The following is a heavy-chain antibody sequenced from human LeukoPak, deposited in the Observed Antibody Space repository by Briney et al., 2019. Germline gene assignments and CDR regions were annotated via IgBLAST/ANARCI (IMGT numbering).Heavy chain of an antibody. D-gene: IGHD5-12*01. V-gene: IGHV1-58*01. CDR1: GFTFTSSA. Sequence: SVKVSCKASGFTFTSSAVQWVRQARGQRLEWRGWIVVGSVNTNYAQKFQERVTITRDMSTSTAYMELSSLRSEDTAVYYCAAAEVAPDAFDIWGQGTMVTVSS. J-gene: IGHJ3*02. CDR2: IVVGSVNT. CDR3: AAAEVAPDAFDI.